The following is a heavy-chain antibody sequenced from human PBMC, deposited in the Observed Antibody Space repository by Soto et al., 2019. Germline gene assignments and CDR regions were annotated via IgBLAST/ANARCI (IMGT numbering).Heavy chain of an antibody. V-gene: IGHV1-8*01. Sequence: ASVKVSCKASGYTFTSYDINWVRQATGQGLEWMGWVNPNSGNTGYAQKFQGRVTMTRNTSISTAYMELSSLRSEDTAVYYCARGGYCSSTSCYKSNDYWGQGTLVTVS. CDR3: ARGGYCSSTSCYKSNDY. J-gene: IGHJ4*02. CDR2: VNPNSGNT. D-gene: IGHD2-2*01. CDR1: GYTFTSYD.